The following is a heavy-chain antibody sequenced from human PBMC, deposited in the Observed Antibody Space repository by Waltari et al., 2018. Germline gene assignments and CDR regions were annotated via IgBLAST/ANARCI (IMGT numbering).Heavy chain of an antibody. J-gene: IGHJ3*02. CDR2: IGSKAYDGTT. V-gene: IGHV3-49*04. CDR1: GFTFGEYA. CDR3: TRGGWSFDAFDI. D-gene: IGHD6-19*01. Sequence: EVHLVESGGGLVKPGRSLRLSCTASGFTFGEYAMSWVRQAPGKGLEWVGVIGSKAYDGTTEYAASVKGRFTISRDDSKSIAYLQMNSLKSEDTGVYYCTRGGWSFDAFDIWGRGTMVTLSS.